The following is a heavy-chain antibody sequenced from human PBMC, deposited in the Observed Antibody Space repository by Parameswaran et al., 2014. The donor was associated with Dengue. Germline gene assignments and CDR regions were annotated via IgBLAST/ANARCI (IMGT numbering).Heavy chain of an antibody. CDR3: ARALGLASRGLLDWFDP. CDR2: TYYRSKWYN. J-gene: IGHJ5*02. V-gene: IGHV6-1*01. D-gene: IGHD3-10*01. Sequence: KWIRQSPSRGLEWLGRTYYRSKWYNDYAVSVKSRITVMPDTSKNQFSLQLNSVTPEDTAVYYCARALGLASRGLLDWFDPWGQGTLVTVSS.